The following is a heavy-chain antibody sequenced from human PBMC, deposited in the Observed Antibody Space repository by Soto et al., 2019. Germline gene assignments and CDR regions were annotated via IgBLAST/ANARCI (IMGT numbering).Heavy chain of an antibody. V-gene: IGHV3-64*01. CDR1: GFTVSSNY. CDR3: ARGFGWLDY. Sequence: EVQLVESGGGLVQPGGSLRLSCAASGFTVSSNYMTWVRQAPGKGLEYVSAISSNGGSTYYANSVKGRFTISRDNSKNTLYLPMGSLRAEDMAVYSCARGFGWLDYWGQGTLVTVSS. CDR2: ISSNGGST. D-gene: IGHD6-19*01. J-gene: IGHJ4*02.